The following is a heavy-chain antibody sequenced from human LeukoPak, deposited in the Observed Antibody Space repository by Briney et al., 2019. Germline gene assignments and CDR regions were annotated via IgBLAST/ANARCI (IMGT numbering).Heavy chain of an antibody. CDR2: ISSSSSTI. Sequence: GGSLRLSCAASGFTFSSYNMNWVRQAPGKWLEWVSYISSSSSTIYYADSVKGRFTISRDNAKNSIYLQMNSLRVEDTAVYYCVLAGLLRYFDWHGYWGQGTLVTVSS. V-gene: IGHV3-48*04. CDR3: VLAGLLRYFDWHGY. CDR1: GFTFSSYN. D-gene: IGHD3-9*01. J-gene: IGHJ4*02.